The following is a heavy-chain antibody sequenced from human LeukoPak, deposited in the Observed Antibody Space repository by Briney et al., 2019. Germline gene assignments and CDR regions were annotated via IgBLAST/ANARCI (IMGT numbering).Heavy chain of an antibody. V-gene: IGHV1-46*01. D-gene: IGHD3-22*01. CDR1: GYTFTSYY. CDR3: AREYDSSGSSPGWYYGMDV. Sequence: GASVTVSCKASGYTFTSYYMHWVRQAPGQGLEWMGIINPSGGSTSYAQKFQGRVTMTRDTSTSTVYMELSSLRSEDTAVYYCAREYDSSGSSPGWYYGMDVWGQGTTVTVSS. J-gene: IGHJ6*02. CDR2: INPSGGST.